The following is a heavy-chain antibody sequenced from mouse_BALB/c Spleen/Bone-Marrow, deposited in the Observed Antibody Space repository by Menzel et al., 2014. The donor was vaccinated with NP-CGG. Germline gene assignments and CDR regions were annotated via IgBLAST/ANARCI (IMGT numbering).Heavy chain of an antibody. CDR2: INPGNGGT. D-gene: IGHD6-2*01. CDR1: GYTFTNYY. Sequence: QVQLQQSGAELVKPGASVKLSCKTSGYTFTNYYIYWVKQRPGQGLEWIGEINPGNGGTNFNERFKSKATLTVDKSSTTAYILLTSLTSEDSVVHYCARGSPYWGQGTLVTVSA. CDR3: ARGSPY. V-gene: IGHV1S81*02. J-gene: IGHJ3*01.